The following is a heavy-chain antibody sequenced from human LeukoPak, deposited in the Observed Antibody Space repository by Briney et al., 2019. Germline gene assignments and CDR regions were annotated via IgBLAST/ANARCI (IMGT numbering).Heavy chain of an antibody. CDR2: INPKSGGT. Sequence: ASVKVSCKASGYTVTGYYMHWVRQAPGQGREGMGWINPKSGGTNYAQKFQGRVTMTRDTSISTAYMELSRLRSDDTAVYYCASVTLSAYDGDYRGQGTLVTVSS. J-gene: IGHJ4*02. CDR3: ASVTLSAYDGDY. V-gene: IGHV1-2*02. D-gene: IGHD5-12*01. CDR1: GYTVTGYY.